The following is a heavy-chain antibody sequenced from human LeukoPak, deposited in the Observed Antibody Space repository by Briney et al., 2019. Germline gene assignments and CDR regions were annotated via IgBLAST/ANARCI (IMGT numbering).Heavy chain of an antibody. D-gene: IGHD6-19*01. CDR1: RFTLSTDA. V-gene: IGHV3-23*01. CDR2: ISGSGGDT. Sequence: GGSLRLSCAASRFTLSTDAMTWVRQAPGKGLQWVSAISGSGGDTYYEDSVKGRFTISRDNSKNMMYLQMNSLRAEDTAVYYCARDSSGWSKNYWGQGTQVTVSS. J-gene: IGHJ4*02. CDR3: ARDSSGWSKNY.